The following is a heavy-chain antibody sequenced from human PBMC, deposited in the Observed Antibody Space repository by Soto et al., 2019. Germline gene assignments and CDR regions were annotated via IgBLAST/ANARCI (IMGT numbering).Heavy chain of an antibody. V-gene: IGHV3-33*01. CDR3: ARAAYCSGGSCYSGLGGMDV. CDR1: GFTFSSYG. CDR2: IWYDGSNK. D-gene: IGHD2-15*01. J-gene: IGHJ6*02. Sequence: QVQLVESGGGVVQPGRSLRLSCAASGFTFSSYGMHWVRQAPGKGLEWVAVIWYDGSNKYYADSVKGRFTISRDNSKNTRYLQMNSLRAEDTAVYYCARAAYCSGGSCYSGLGGMDVWGQGTTVTVSS.